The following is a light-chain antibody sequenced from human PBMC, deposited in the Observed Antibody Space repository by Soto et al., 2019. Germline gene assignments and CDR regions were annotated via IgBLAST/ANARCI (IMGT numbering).Light chain of an antibody. Sequence: DIQMTQSPSTLSASVGDRVTITCRASQSISSWLAWYQQKPGKAPKLLIYKASSLESGVPSRFSGSGSGTEFTLTISSLQPDDFATYYCQQYKSYPGDSTFGPGTKVDIK. V-gene: IGKV1-5*03. CDR1: QSISSW. J-gene: IGKJ3*01. CDR2: KAS. CDR3: QQYKSYPGDST.